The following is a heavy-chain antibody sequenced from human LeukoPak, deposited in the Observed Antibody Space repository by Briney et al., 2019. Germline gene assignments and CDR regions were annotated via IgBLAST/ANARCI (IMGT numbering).Heavy chain of an antibody. J-gene: IGHJ4*02. D-gene: IGHD1-26*01. CDR2: IIPIFGTA. CDR3: ASHSGSYSGGLVFDY. V-gene: IGHV1-69*13. CDR1: GGTFSSYA. Sequence: SVTVSCTASGGTFSSYAISWVRPAPGQGLEWMGGIIPIFGTANYAQKFQGRVTITADESTSTAYMELSSLRSEDTAVYYCASHSGSYSGGLVFDYWGQGTLVTVSS.